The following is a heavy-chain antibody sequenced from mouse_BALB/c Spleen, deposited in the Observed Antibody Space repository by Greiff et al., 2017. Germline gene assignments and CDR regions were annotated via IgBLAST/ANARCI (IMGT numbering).Heavy chain of an antibody. CDR1: GYTFPSYG. Sequence: QVQLQQPGAELVRPGASVKLSCKASGYTFPSYGINWVKQRPGQGLEWIGNIYPSDSYTNYNQKFKDKATLTVDKSSSTAYMQLSSPTSEDSAVYYCTRYGKGGYFDVWGAGTTVTVSS. J-gene: IGHJ1*01. V-gene: IGHV1-69*02. CDR2: IYPSDSYT. CDR3: TRYGKGGYFDV. D-gene: IGHD2-1*01.